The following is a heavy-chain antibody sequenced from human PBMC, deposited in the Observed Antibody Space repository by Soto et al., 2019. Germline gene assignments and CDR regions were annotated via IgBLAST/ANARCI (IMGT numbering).Heavy chain of an antibody. D-gene: IGHD6-6*01. V-gene: IGHV4-39*01. J-gene: IGHJ4*02. CDR3: ARQASEGYSSLPFRY. Sequence: QLQLQESGPGLVKPSETLSLTCSVSGVSITTGSFYWGWIRQPPGQGLEWIGSVYYTGRTGYNPFFKVRFTISIDSSKSPLSRRLRSLTAADTAVYYCARQASEGYSSLPFRYWGQGILVTVSS. CDR2: VYYTGRT. CDR1: GVSITTGSFY.